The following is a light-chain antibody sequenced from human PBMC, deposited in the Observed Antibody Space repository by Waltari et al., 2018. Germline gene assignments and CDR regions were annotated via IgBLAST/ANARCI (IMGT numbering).Light chain of an antibody. J-gene: IGLJ3*02. Sequence: QSVVTQPPSASGTPGQRVTISCSGSSSNTGSNHVYWYQQFPGMAPKLLIYSNNQRPSGVPDRFSGSKSGTSASLVISGLRSEDEADYCCAAWDDSLSSGVFGGGTKLTVL. CDR3: AAWDDSLSSGV. CDR2: SNN. CDR1: SSNTGSNH. V-gene: IGLV1-47*01.